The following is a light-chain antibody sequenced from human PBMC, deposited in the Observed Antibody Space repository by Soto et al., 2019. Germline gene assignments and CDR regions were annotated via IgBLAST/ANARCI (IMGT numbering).Light chain of an antibody. Sequence: DIEMTQSPSCVSASVVYRVTITCRASQSISSYLNWYQQKKGKAPERLIYAASTLQSGVPSRFSGSVYGTDFNLTISSLQTEDFATYYCQQSYTMPVTFGQGTRLEI. CDR1: QSISSY. J-gene: IGKJ5*01. V-gene: IGKV1-39*01. CDR3: QQSYTMPVT. CDR2: AAS.